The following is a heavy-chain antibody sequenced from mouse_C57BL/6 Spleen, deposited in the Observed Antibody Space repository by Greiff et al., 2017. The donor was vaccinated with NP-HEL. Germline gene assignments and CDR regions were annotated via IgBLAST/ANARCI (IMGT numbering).Heavy chain of an antibody. CDR1: GYAFSSYW. CDR2: IYPGDGDT. D-gene: IGHD4-1*01. J-gene: IGHJ4*01. CDR3: ARGNWDLDAMDY. V-gene: IGHV1-80*01. Sequence: QVQLQQSGAELVKPGASVKISCKASGYAFSSYWMNWVKQRPGKGLEWIGQIYPGDGDTNYNGKFKGKATLTADKSSSTAYMQLSSLTSEDSAVYFCARGNWDLDAMDYWGQGTSVTVSS.